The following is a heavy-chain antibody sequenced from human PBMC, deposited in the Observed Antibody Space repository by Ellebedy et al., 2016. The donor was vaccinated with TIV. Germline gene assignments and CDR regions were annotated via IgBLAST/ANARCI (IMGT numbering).Heavy chain of an antibody. CDR2: IRYDGSNK. J-gene: IGHJ6*02. CDR3: AKEAIVVVVAALTGGMDV. Sequence: GESLKISCAASGFTFSSYGMHWVRQAPGKGLEWVAFIRYDGSNKYYADSVKGRFTISRDNSKNTLYLQMNSLRAEDTAVYYCAKEAIVVVVAALTGGMDVWGQGTTVTVSS. D-gene: IGHD2-15*01. V-gene: IGHV3-30*02. CDR1: GFTFSSYG.